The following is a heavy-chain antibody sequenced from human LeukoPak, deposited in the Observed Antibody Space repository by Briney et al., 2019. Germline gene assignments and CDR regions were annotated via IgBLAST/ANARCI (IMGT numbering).Heavy chain of an antibody. CDR1: GGTFSSYA. V-gene: IGHV1-69*04. Sequence: ASVKVSCKASGGTFSSYAISWVRQAPGQGLEWMGRIIPILGIANYAQKFQGRVTITADKSTSTAYMELSSLRSEDTAVYYCAAPLGGSGRYSLDPWGQGTLVTVSS. D-gene: IGHD3-10*01. CDR3: AAPLGGSGRYSLDP. CDR2: IIPILGIA. J-gene: IGHJ5*02.